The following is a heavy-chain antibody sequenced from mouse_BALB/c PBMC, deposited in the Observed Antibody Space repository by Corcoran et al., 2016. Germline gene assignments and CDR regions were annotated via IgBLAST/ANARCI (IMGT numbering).Heavy chain of an antibody. CDR1: GYTFSDYN. CDR3: ARAEYGNYSFAY. V-gene: IGHV1-18*01. Sequence: EILLQQSGPELVKTGASVKIPCTASGYTFSDYNMDCVKQSHGKSLEWIGDINPNNGGTIYNQKFKGKATLTVDKSSSTAYMELRSLTSEDTAVYYCARAEYGNYSFAYWGQGTLVTVSA. J-gene: IGHJ3*01. CDR2: INPNNGGT. D-gene: IGHD2-10*02.